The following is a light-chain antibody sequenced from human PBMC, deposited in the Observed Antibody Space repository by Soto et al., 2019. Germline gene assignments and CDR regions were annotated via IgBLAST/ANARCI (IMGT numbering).Light chain of an antibody. V-gene: IGKV3-20*01. Sequence: EIVLTQSPGTLSLSPGERATLSCRASQTFNNNYVVWYQQKPGQAPRLLIYGASNRATGIPDRFSGSASGTAFTLTISRLEPEDSAVYYCQQYHDSPMNTFGQATKLEIK. J-gene: IGKJ2*01. CDR2: GAS. CDR3: QQYHDSPMNT. CDR1: QTFNNNY.